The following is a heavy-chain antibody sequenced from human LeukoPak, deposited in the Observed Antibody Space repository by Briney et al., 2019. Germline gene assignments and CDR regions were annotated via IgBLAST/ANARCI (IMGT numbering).Heavy chain of an antibody. CDR1: GFTFSNYW. CDR2: IDTESTT. V-gene: IGHV3-74*01. J-gene: IGHJ4*02. D-gene: IGHD2-15*01. CDR3: ASGFGGSCYYFDY. Sequence: GGSLRLSCAASGFTFSNYWMHWVRQAPGKGLMWVSRIDTESTTTYADSVKGRFTISRDNAKNTLYLQMNSLRVGDTAVYYCASGFGGSCYYFDYWGQGTLVIVSS.